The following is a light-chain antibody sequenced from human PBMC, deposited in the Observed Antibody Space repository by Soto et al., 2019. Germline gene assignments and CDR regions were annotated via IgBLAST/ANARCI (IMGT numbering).Light chain of an antibody. V-gene: IGLV2-8*01. CDR2: EVS. CDR1: SSDVGAYDY. CDR3: SAFAASNTLL. J-gene: IGLJ2*01. Sequence: SALTQLPSASGSPGQSVTISCTGTSSDVGAYDYISWYQQHPGKAPKLIIYEVSKRPSGVPDRFSGSRSDNTASLTVSGLQADDEGDYYCSAFAASNTLLFGGGTQLTVL.